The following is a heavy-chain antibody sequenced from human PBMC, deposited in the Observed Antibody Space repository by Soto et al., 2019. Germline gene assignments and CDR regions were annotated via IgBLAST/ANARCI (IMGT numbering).Heavy chain of an antibody. Sequence: ASVKVSCKASGYTFTSYGISWVRQAPGQGLEWMGWISAYNGNTNYAQKLQGRVTMTTDTSTSIAYMELRSLRSDDTAVYYCARDFGYSSTPGNFDYWGQGTLVTVSS. J-gene: IGHJ4*02. CDR1: GYTFTSYG. CDR2: ISAYNGNT. D-gene: IGHD6-13*01. CDR3: ARDFGYSSTPGNFDY. V-gene: IGHV1-18*01.